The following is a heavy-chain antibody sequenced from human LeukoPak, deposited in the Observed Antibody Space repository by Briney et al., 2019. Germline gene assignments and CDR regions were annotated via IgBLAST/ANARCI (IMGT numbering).Heavy chain of an antibody. CDR3: ARATLVYYDSSGYYQT. D-gene: IGHD3-22*01. J-gene: IGHJ4*02. CDR1: GGSFSGYY. Sequence: KPSETLSLTCAVYGGSFSGYYWSWIRQPPGKGLEWIGEINHSGSTNYNPSLKSRVTISVDTSKNQFSLKLSSVTAADTAVHYCARATLVYYDSSGYYQTWGQGTLVTVSS. V-gene: IGHV4-34*01. CDR2: INHSGST.